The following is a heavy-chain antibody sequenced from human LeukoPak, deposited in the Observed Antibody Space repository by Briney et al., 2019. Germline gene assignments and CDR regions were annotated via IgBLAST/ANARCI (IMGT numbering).Heavy chain of an antibody. CDR3: ARSTGGDWYAFDI. D-gene: IGHD2-21*02. J-gene: IGHJ3*02. CDR2: ISSSSSYI. V-gene: IGHV3-21*01. Sequence: PGGSLRLSCAASGFTFDDYGMNWVRQAPGKGLEWVSFISSSSSYIYYVDSVKGRFTISRHNAKNSLYLHMNSLRAEDTAVYYCARSTGGDWYAFDIWGQGTMVTVSS. CDR1: GFTFDDYG.